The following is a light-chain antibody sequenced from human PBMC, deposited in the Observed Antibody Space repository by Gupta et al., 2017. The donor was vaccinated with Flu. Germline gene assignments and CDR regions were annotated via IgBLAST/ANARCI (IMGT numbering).Light chain of an antibody. V-gene: IGLV3-1*01. Sequence: CCGDKLGDNFACRSQQKPGQSPTMVIYKDTKRPPGTPERFSGSNSGTTATLTISGTQASDEADYYCQVWDSSTGVFGGGTKVTVL. J-gene: IGLJ2*01. CDR1: KLGDNF. CDR3: QVWDSSTGV. CDR2: KDT.